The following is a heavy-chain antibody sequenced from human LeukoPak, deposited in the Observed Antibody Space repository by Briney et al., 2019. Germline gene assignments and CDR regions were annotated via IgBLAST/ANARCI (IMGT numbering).Heavy chain of an antibody. CDR2: IYYSGST. J-gene: IGHJ4*02. V-gene: IGHV4-59*01. CDR3: ARESEQLWLGHFDY. CDR1: GGSISTYY. Sequence: SETLSLTCTVSGGSISTYYWGWIRQPPGKGLEWIGYIYYSGSTNYNPSLKSRVTISVDTSKNQFSLKLNSVTAADTAIYYCARESEQLWLGHFDYSGQGTLVTVSS. D-gene: IGHD5-18*01.